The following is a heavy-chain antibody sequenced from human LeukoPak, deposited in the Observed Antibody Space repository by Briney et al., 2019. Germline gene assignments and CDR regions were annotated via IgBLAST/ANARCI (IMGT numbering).Heavy chain of an antibody. Sequence: GGSLRLSCEASGFTFNHVWMNWVRQAPGKGLEWIGRIQTKTDGGTTDYAAPVKGRFTISRHDSKNTLYLQMNSLKTEDTAVYYCTTDPAYCGGDCPAYWGQGTLVTVSS. CDR1: GFTFNHVW. CDR3: TTDPAYCGGDCPAY. J-gene: IGHJ4*02. CDR2: IQTKTDGGTT. D-gene: IGHD2-21*02. V-gene: IGHV3-15*01.